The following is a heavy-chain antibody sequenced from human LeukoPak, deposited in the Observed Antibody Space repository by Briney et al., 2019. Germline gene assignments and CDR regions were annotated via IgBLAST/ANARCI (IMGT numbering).Heavy chain of an antibody. D-gene: IGHD3-10*01. J-gene: IGHJ4*02. V-gene: IGHV4-30-4*01. CDR1: GGSISSGDYY. CDR3: ARNQLWFGELDYFDY. Sequence: PSQTLSLTCTVSGGSISSGDYYWSWIRQPPGKGLEWIGYIYYSGSTYYNPSLKSRVTISVDTSKNQFSLKLSSVTAADTAVYYCARNQLWFGELDYFDYWGQGTLVTVSS. CDR2: IYYSGST.